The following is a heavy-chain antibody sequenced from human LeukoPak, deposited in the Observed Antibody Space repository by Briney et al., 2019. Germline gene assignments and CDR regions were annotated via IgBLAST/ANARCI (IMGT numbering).Heavy chain of an antibody. V-gene: IGHV1-18*01. CDR1: GYTFTSYG. CDR3: ARGGGSNRYSSGWYGDY. D-gene: IGHD6-19*01. CDR2: ISAYNGNT. J-gene: IGHJ4*02. Sequence: ASVKVSCKASGYTFTSYGMSWVRQARGQGREGVGWISAYNGNTNYAQKLQGRVTMTTDTSTSTAYLGMRSLRSDDTAVYYCARGGGSNRYSSGWYGDYWGQGTLVTVSS.